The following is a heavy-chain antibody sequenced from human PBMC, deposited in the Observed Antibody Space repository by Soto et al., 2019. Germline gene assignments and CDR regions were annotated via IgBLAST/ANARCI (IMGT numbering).Heavy chain of an antibody. Sequence: GGSLRLSCAASGFTFDDYAMHWVRQAPGKGLEWVSGISWNSGSIGYADSVKGRFTISRDNAKNSLYLQMNSLRAEDTALYYCAKDMSSWYGDDAFDIWGQGTMVTVSS. J-gene: IGHJ3*02. CDR2: ISWNSGSI. D-gene: IGHD6-13*01. CDR3: AKDMSSWYGDDAFDI. CDR1: GFTFDDYA. V-gene: IGHV3-9*01.